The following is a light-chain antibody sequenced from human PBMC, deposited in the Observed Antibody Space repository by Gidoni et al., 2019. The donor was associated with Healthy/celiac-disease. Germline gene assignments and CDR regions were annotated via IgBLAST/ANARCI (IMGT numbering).Light chain of an antibody. J-gene: IGLJ1*01. V-gene: IGLV2-14*01. CDR2: EVS. CDR3: SSYTSSYV. CDR1: SSDVGGYNY. Sequence: QSALTQPASVSGPPGQSITISCTGTSSDVGGYNYVSWYQQHPGKAPKLMIYEVSNRPPGVSNRFSGSKSGNTASLTISGLQAEDEADYYCSSYTSSYVFGTGTKVTVL.